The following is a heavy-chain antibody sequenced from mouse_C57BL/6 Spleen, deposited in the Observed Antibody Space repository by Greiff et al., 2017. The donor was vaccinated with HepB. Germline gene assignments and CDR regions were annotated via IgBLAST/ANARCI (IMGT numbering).Heavy chain of an antibody. Sequence: VQLQQSGAELVKPGASVKISCKASGYAFSSYWMNWVKQRPGKGLEWIGQIYPGDGDTNYNGKFKGKATLTADKSSSTAYMQLSSLTSEDSAVYFCARAPVAGYFDYWGQGTTLTVSS. CDR1: GYAFSSYW. CDR3: ARAPVAGYFDY. CDR2: IYPGDGDT. D-gene: IGHD1-1*01. J-gene: IGHJ2*01. V-gene: IGHV1-80*01.